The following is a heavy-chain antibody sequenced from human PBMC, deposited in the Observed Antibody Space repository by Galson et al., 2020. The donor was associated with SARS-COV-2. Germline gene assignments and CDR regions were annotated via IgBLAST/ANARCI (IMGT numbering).Heavy chain of an antibody. J-gene: IGHJ3*02. D-gene: IGHD2-8*01. V-gene: IGHV3-53*04. CDR3: ARDQSVGYAAFDI. CDR2: IYAGGRT. Sequence: TGGSLRLSCAASSFTVSSNYMSWVRQAPGKGLEWVSVIYAGGRTYYADSVKGRFTISRHDSKNTVYLQMNSLRAEDTAMYYCARDQSVGYAAFDIWGQGTMVTVSS. CDR1: SFTVSSNY.